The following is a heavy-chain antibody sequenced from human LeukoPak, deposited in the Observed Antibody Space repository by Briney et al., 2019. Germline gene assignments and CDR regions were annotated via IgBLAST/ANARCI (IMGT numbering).Heavy chain of an antibody. Sequence: GASVKVSCKASGYSFTSFAISWVRQAPGQGLEWMGGIIPIFGTANYAQKFQGRVTITADESTSTAYMELSSLRSEDTAVYYCARDRRPLGYSGSYYGFDPWGQGTLVTVSS. V-gene: IGHV1-69*13. CDR1: GYSFTSFA. D-gene: IGHD1-26*01. CDR3: ARDRRPLGYSGSYYGFDP. J-gene: IGHJ5*02. CDR2: IIPIFGTA.